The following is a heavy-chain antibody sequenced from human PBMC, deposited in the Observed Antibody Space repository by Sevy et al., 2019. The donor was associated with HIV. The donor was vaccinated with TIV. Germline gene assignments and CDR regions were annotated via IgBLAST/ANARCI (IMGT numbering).Heavy chain of an antibody. CDR1: GFSFRNYG. Sequence: GGCLRLSCAASGFSFRNYGMHWVRQAPGKGLEWVEFISNDGSNKYYADSVKGRFTISRDNSQNTLYLQVNNVRADDTAVFYCAKNIWTGYYVPHGYWGQGTLVTVSS. CDR3: AKNIWTGYYVPHGY. J-gene: IGHJ4*02. D-gene: IGHD3-9*01. V-gene: IGHV3-30*02. CDR2: ISNDGSNK.